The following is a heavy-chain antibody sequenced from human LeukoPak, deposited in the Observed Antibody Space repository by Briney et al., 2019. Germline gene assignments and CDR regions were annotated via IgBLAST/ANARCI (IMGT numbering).Heavy chain of an antibody. Sequence: GDSLKISWKGYGYSFTIYWIGWVSKMPGKGLEWMGIIYPGDSDTRYSPFFQGQVTISADKSISTAYLQWSSLKASDTAMYYCARQGGYSYGEYYYYMDVWGKGTTVTVSS. CDR3: ARQGGYSYGEYYYYMDV. V-gene: IGHV5-51*01. D-gene: IGHD5-18*01. J-gene: IGHJ6*03. CDR1: GYSFTIYW. CDR2: IYPGDSDT.